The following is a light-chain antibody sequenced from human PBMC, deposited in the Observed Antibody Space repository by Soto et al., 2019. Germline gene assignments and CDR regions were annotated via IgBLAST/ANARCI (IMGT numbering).Light chain of an antibody. CDR3: QQYNNWPPFT. CDR2: GAS. V-gene: IGKV3-15*01. J-gene: IGKJ3*01. CDR1: QSVNTN. Sequence: EIVMTQSPATLSVSPGERATLSCRASQSVNTNLAWYQQKPGQAPRLLIYGASTRATGLPARFSGSGSGTEFTLTISSLQSEDFAVYYCQQYNNWPPFTFGPGTKVDIK.